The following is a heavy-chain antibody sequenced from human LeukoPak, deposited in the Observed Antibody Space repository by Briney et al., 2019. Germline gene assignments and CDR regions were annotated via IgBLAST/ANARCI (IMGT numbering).Heavy chain of an antibody. CDR1: GFTVRNNY. V-gene: IGHV3-53*01. D-gene: IGHD6-19*01. CDR3: ARGPVSSSGFFGY. CDR2: IYSAGST. Sequence: GGSLRLSCTASGFTVRNNYMTRVRQAPGKGLEWVSIIYSAGSTYYTDSVKGRFTISRDNAKKSLYLQMNSLRAEDTAVYYCARGPVSSSGFFGYWGQGTLVTVSS. J-gene: IGHJ4*02.